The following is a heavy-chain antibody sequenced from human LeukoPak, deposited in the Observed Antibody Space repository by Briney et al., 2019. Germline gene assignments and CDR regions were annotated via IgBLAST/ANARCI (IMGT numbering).Heavy chain of an antibody. CDR1: GYTFTAYD. CDR3: AREAARQLSSYFDN. V-gene: IGHV1-18*04. CDR2: INLYTGIT. D-gene: IGHD3-10*01. J-gene: IGHJ4*02. Sequence: ASVKVSCKASGYTFTAYDIHWVRQAPGQGLGWMGLINLYTGITNFAQRLQGRVTMTRDTSTNTAYMELRSFRSDDTAMYYCAREAARQLSSYFDNWGQGTLVTVSS.